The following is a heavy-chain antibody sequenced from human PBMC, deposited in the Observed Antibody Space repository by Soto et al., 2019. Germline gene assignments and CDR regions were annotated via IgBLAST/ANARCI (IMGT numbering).Heavy chain of an antibody. Sequence: WTWIRQHPGKGLEWIGYIFYSGSTFHNPSIKSRVTISVDTSKNQFSLELSSVTAADTAVYYCAREAGSGDYFDYWGQGTLVTVSS. CDR3: AREAGSGDYFDY. CDR2: IFYSGST. V-gene: IGHV4-31*02. D-gene: IGHD1-26*01. J-gene: IGHJ4*02.